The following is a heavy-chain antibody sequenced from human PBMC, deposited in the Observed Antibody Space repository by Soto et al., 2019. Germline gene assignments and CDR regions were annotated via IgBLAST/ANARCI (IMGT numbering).Heavy chain of an antibody. CDR2: IYHSGNT. V-gene: IGHV4-31*02. J-gene: IGHJ1*01. CDR1: GDSISSSYNY. Sequence: SETLSLTCTVSGDSISSSYNYWGWIRQHPGKGLEWIAYIYHSGNTFYNPSLKTRISTLLDTSKNQFSLRLSSVTAADTAVYYCASRVTRPLGYSHHWGQGTLVTVSS. D-gene: IGHD2-21*02. CDR3: ASRVTRPLGYSHH.